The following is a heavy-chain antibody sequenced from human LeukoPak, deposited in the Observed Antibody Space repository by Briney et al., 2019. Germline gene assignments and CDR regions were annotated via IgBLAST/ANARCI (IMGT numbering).Heavy chain of an antibody. Sequence: SGRSLRLSCAASGFTFSRYGMHWVRQAPGKGLEWVAVISNDGSNKDYVDSVKGRFTISRDNPKNTVYLQMNSLRAEDTAVYYCAKVARDGYNLYYFDYRGQGTLVTVSA. CDR2: ISNDGSNK. CDR3: AKVARDGYNLYYFDY. J-gene: IGHJ4*02. V-gene: IGHV3-30*18. CDR1: GFTFSRYG. D-gene: IGHD5-24*01.